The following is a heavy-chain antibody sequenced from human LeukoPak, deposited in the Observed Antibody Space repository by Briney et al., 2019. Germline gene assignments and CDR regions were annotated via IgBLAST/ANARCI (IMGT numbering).Heavy chain of an antibody. J-gene: IGHJ4*02. Sequence: SETLSLTCTVSGGSISSYYWSWIRQPAGKGLEWIGRIYTSGSTNYNPSLKSRVTMSVDTSKNQFSLKLSSVTAADTAVYYCARDMNYYDSSGYYLGALFDYWGQRTLVTVSS. CDR3: ARDMNYYDSSGYYLGALFDY. D-gene: IGHD3-22*01. V-gene: IGHV4-4*07. CDR2: IYTSGST. CDR1: GGSISSYY.